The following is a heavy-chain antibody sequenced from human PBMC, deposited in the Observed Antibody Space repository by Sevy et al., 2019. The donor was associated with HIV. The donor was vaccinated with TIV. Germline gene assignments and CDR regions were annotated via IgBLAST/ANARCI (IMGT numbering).Heavy chain of an antibody. J-gene: IGHJ4*02. Sequence: GGSLRLSCTASGFTFSSYAMHWVRQAPGKGLEWVAVISYDGSNKYYADSVKGRFTISRDNSKNTLYLQMNSLRAEDTAVYYCARVPSRYCSSTSCYTVDYWGQGTLVTVSS. CDR2: ISYDGSNK. V-gene: IGHV3-30*04. CDR3: ARVPSRYCSSTSCYTVDY. D-gene: IGHD2-2*02. CDR1: GFTFSSYA.